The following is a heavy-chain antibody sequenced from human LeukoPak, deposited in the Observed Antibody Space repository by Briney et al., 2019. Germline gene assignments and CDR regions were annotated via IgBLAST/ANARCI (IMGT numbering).Heavy chain of an antibody. CDR2: IYYSGST. CDR1: GGSISSYY. CDR3: ARRRVRGVIKFIFDY. D-gene: IGHD3-10*01. V-gene: IGHV4-59*01. J-gene: IGHJ4*02. Sequence: PSETLSLTCTVSGGSISSYYWSWIRQPPGKGLEWIGYIYYSGSTNYNPSLKSRVTISVDMSKNQFSLKLSSVTAADTAVYYCARRRVRGVIKFIFDYWGQGTLVTVSS.